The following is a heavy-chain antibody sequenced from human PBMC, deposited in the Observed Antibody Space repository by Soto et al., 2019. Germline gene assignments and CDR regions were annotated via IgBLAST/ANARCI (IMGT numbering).Heavy chain of an antibody. Sequence: QVQLVQSGAEVKKPGSSVKVFCKASGGTFSNYTISWVRQAPGQGLEWMGGIIPVFGTTDYEQNFQGRVTITADGSTSTAYMKLSSLRSADTAVYYCPRSSPYIVVRKPTGNQDYYGMDVWGQGTTVTVSS. V-gene: IGHV1-69*01. CDR1: GGTFSNYT. J-gene: IGHJ6*02. CDR3: PRSSPYIVVRKPTGNQDYYGMDV. CDR2: IIPVFGTT. D-gene: IGHD2-2*01.